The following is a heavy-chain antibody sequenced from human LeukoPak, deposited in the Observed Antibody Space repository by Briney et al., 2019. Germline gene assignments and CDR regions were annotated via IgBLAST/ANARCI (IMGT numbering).Heavy chain of an antibody. D-gene: IGHD4-17*01. CDR1: GFTVSSNY. CDR2: ISSSSAYI. J-gene: IGHJ4*02. V-gene: IGHV3-21*01. Sequence: PGGSLRLSCAASGFTVSSNYMSWVRQAPGKGLEWVSSISSSSAYIYYADSVKGRFTISRDNAKNTLYLQMNSLRAEDTAVYYCARGVYGDYVEGFYYWGQGTLVTVSS. CDR3: ARGVYGDYVEGFYY.